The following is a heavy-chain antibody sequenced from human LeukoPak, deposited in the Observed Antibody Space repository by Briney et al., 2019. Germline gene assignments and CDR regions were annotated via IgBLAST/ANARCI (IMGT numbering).Heavy chain of an antibody. J-gene: IGHJ5*02. D-gene: IGHD6-13*01. CDR1: GFNFRDYG. CDR3: AKGYGQQLVNNWFDP. Sequence: PGRSLRLSCAASGFNFRDYGMHWVRQAPGQGLEWVAIISYDGSNKYYADSVKGRFTISRDNSKNTLYLQMNSLSTEDTAVYYCAKGYGQQLVNNWFDPWGQGTLVTVSS. CDR2: ISYDGSNK. V-gene: IGHV3-30*18.